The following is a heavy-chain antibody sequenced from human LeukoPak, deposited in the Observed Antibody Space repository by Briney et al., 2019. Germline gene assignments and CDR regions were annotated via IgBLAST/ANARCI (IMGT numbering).Heavy chain of an antibody. Sequence: PGGSLRLSCAASGFTFSSHAMSWVRQAPGKGREGVSMITSGSGTTYYADSVKGRFIISRDISKNTLFLQMNSLRAEDTAVYYCAKGGVPGTHYFDYWGQGTLVTVSS. CDR3: AKGGVPGTHYFDY. V-gene: IGHV3-23*01. J-gene: IGHJ4*02. CDR1: GFTFSSHA. CDR2: ITSGSGTT. D-gene: IGHD6-19*01.